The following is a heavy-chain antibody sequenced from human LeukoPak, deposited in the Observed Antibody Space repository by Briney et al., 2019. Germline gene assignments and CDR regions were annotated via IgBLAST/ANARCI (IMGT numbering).Heavy chain of an antibody. D-gene: IGHD2-15*01. CDR3: AGDRGVDYCSGGSCSHYYYYMDV. CDR2: IYPSGST. Sequence: PSETLSLTCSVSGDSISSGSFYWSWIRQPAGRGLEWIGRIYPSGSTNYNPSLKSRVTISLDTSKNQFSLKLSSVTAADTAVYYCAGDRGVDYCSGGSCSHYYYYMDVWGKGTTVTISS. J-gene: IGHJ6*03. CDR1: GDSISSGSFY. V-gene: IGHV4-61*02.